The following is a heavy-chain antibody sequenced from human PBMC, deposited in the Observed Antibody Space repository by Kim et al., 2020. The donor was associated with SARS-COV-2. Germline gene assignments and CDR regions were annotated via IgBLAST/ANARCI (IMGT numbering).Heavy chain of an antibody. CDR1: GGSISSSSYY. V-gene: IGHV4-39*07. Sequence: SETLSLTSTVSGGSISSSSYYWGWIRQPPGKGLEWIGSIYYSGSTYYNPSLKSRVTISVDTSKNQFSLKLSSVTAADTAVYYCARAYGMPGSYLYWGQGTLVTVSS. D-gene: IGHD3-10*01. J-gene: IGHJ4*02. CDR3: ARAYGMPGSYLY. CDR2: IYYSGST.